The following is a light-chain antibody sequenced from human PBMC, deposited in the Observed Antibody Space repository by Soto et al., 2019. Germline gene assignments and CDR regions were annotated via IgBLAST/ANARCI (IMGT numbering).Light chain of an antibody. CDR3: QQYGSLPIT. J-gene: IGKJ5*01. CDR1: QTFNSW. CDR2: DAS. V-gene: IGKV1-33*01. Sequence: DIQMTQSPSRMYASVGDTITITCRASQTFNSWVTWYQQKPGKAPKLLIYDASNLDTGVSSRFSGSGSGRDFSFTITSLQPDDVATYFCQQYGSLPITFGQGTRLEIK.